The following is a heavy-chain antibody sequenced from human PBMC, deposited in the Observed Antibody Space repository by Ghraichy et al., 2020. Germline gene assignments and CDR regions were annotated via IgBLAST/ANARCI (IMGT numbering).Heavy chain of an antibody. D-gene: IGHD6-25*01. CDR1: GFTFSSDR. CDR2: IYGDGGST. Sequence: GGSLRLSCAASGFTFSSDRVYWVRQAPGKGLEWVSRIYGDGGSTNYADSVRGRFNSPRDYAKNTVYRPMESLRTEDTAVYYCVSQSGTYWGQGTLVTVSS. CDR3: VSQSGTY. V-gene: IGHV3-74*01. J-gene: IGHJ4*02.